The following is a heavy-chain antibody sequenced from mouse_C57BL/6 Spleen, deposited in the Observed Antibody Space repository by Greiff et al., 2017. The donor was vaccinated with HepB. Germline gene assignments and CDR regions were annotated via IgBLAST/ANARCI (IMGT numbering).Heavy chain of an antibody. V-gene: IGHV1-15*01. J-gene: IGHJ2*01. D-gene: IGHD1-1*01. CDR2: IDPETGGT. Sequence: LQQSGAELVRPGASVTLSCKASGYTFTDYEMHWVKQTPVHGLEWIGAIDPETGGTAYNQKFKGKAILTADKSSSTAYMELRSLTSEDSAVYYCTRRGSRYYFDYWGQGTTLTVSS. CDR3: TRRGSRYYFDY. CDR1: GYTFTDYE.